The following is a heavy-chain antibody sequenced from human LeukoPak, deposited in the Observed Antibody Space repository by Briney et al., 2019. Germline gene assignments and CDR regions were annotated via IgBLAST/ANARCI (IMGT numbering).Heavy chain of an antibody. D-gene: IGHD5-12*01. CDR1: GFTFSSYW. CDR2: IKQDGSEK. J-gene: IGHJ4*02. CDR3: ARDRSGYRFRGYFDY. V-gene: IGHV3-7*01. Sequence: GGSLRLSCAASGFTFSSYWMSWVRQAPGKGLEWVANIKQDGSEKYYVDSVKGRFTISRDNAKNSLYLQMNSLRAEDTAVYYCARDRSGYRFRGYFDYWGQGTLVTVSS.